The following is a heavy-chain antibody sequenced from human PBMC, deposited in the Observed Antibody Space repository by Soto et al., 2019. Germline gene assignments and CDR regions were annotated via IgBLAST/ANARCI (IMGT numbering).Heavy chain of an antibody. CDR2: ISSSGSTI. D-gene: IGHD1-26*01. CDR3: ARVTVGATGADYFDY. V-gene: IGHV3-48*03. J-gene: IGHJ4*02. CDR1: GFTFSSYE. Sequence: EVQLVESGGGLVQPGGSLRLSCVASGFTFSSYEMNWVRQAPGKGLEWVSYISSSGSTIYYADSVKGRFTISRDNAKNSLYLQMNSLRAEDTAVYYCARVTVGATGADYFDYWGQGTLVTVSS.